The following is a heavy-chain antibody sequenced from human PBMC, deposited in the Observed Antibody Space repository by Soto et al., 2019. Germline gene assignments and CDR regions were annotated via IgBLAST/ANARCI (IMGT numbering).Heavy chain of an antibody. J-gene: IGHJ4*02. D-gene: IGHD6-13*01. CDR3: ARDGPGVAAAGVSFFDY. Sequence: GGSLRLSCAASGFTFGSYGMHWVRQTPGKGLEWVAVIWYDGSNKYYADSVKGRFTISRDNSKNTLYLQMNSLRAEDTAVYYCARDGPGVAAAGVSFFDYWGQGTLVTVSS. CDR2: IWYDGSNK. V-gene: IGHV3-33*01. CDR1: GFTFGSYG.